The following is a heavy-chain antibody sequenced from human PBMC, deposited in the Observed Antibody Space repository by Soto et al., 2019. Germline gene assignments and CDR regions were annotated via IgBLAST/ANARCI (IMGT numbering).Heavy chain of an antibody. CDR1: GGTFSSYA. J-gene: IGHJ6*02. CDR3: ARGYCSSTSCLNYYYYGMDV. CDR2: IIPIFGTA. V-gene: IGHV1-69*13. Sequence: SVKVSCKASGGTFSSYAISWVRQAPGQGLEWMGGIIPIFGTANYAQKFQGRVTITADESTSTAYMELSSLRSEDTAVYYCARGYCSSTSCLNYYYYGMDVWGQGTTVTVSS. D-gene: IGHD2-2*01.